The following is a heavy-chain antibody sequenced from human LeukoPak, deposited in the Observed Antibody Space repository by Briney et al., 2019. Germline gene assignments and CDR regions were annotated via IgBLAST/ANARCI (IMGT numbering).Heavy chain of an antibody. Sequence: GGSLRLSCAASGVTFSNHAMSWVRQAPGKGLEWVSTISGSGDSTYYADSVKGRFTISGDNSKNTLYLQMNSLRAEDTAVYYCARRGPNWGFFDYWGRGTLVTVSS. CDR2: ISGSGDST. D-gene: IGHD7-27*01. V-gene: IGHV3-23*01. CDR3: ARRGPNWGFFDY. CDR1: GVTFSNHA. J-gene: IGHJ4*02.